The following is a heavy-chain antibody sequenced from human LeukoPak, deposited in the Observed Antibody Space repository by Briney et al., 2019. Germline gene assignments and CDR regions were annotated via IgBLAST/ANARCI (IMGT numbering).Heavy chain of an antibody. CDR1: GVTLSSES. CDR2: SSSSTTNI. D-gene: IGHD3-10*01. V-gene: IGHV3-48*02. Sequence: GESLRLSCVASGVTLSSESMNWVRQAPGKGLEWISHSSSSTTNIYYADSVKGRFTISRDNTKNSLYLQLESLRDEDTAVYYCARGRDYAFDVWGQGTMVTVSS. J-gene: IGHJ3*01. CDR3: ARGRDYAFDV.